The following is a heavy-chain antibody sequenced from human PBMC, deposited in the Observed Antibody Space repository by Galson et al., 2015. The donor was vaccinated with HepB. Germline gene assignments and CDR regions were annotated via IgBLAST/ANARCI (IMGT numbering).Heavy chain of an antibody. J-gene: IGHJ4*02. CDR3: ASGGYFYDSSGNYYQPFGF. CDR1: GGTFSNYA. CDR2: IIPIIGTP. D-gene: IGHD3-22*01. V-gene: IGHV1-69*13. Sequence: SVKVSCKASGGTFSNYAIHWVRQAPGQGLEWMGGIIPIIGTPTSAQKFQARVTITADESTRTAYMKLSSLRSEDTAVYYCASGGYFYDSSGNYYQPFGFWGQGTLVTVSS.